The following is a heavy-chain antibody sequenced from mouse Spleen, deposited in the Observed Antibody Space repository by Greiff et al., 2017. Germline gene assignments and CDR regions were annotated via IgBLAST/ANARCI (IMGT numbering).Heavy chain of an antibody. CDR1: GFNIKDYY. Sequence: VQLKESGAELVKPGASVKLSCTASGFNIKDYYMHWVKQRTEQGLEWIGRIDPEDGETKYAPKFQGKATITADTSSNTAYLQLSSLTSEDTAVYYCANRYDAGYYAMDYWGQGTSVTVSS. CDR3: ANRYDAGYYAMDY. CDR2: IDPEDGET. J-gene: IGHJ4*01. D-gene: IGHD2-14*01. V-gene: IGHV14-2*01.